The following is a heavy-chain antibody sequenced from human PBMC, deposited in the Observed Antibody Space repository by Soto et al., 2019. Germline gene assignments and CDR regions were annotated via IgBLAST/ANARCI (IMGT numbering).Heavy chain of an antibody. CDR3: ARMATFGSLNWFDP. CDR2: MNPGSGDT. V-gene: IGHV1-8*01. Sequence: QVPLVQSGAEVREPGASVKVSCKASGYIFTNNDVSWVRQATGQGLEWMGWMNPGSGDTGYAQKFQGRVTMTRDISIATAYMELSSLRSDDTAIYYCARMATFGSLNWFDPWGQGTLVTVSS. CDR1: GYIFTNND. J-gene: IGHJ5*02. D-gene: IGHD3-16*01.